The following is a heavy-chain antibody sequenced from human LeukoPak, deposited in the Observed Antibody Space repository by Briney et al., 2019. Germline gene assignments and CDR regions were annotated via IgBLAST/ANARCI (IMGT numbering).Heavy chain of an antibody. CDR1: GGSISSYY. J-gene: IGHJ5*02. Sequence: SETLSLTCTVSGGSISSYYWSWIRQPPGKGLEWIGYIYYSGSTNYNPSLKSRVTISVDTSKNHFSLKLSSVTAADTAVYYCARGHIAAAGTDWFDPWGQGTLVTVSS. CDR2: IYYSGST. V-gene: IGHV4-59*12. CDR3: ARGHIAAAGTDWFDP. D-gene: IGHD6-13*01.